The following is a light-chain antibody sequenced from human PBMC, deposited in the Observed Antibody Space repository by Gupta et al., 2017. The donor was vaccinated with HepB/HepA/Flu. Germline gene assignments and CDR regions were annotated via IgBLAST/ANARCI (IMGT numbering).Light chain of an antibody. CDR3: HQNYSPPPT. V-gene: IGKV1-39*01. CDR1: QTIRHY. J-gene: IGKJ1*01. Sequence: DIQLTQSPSSLSASVGDRVTITFRASQTIRHYLNWYQQKPGKAPKLLIYAASSLQSGVPSRFSGSGSGTDFTLTISTLQPDDFATHYCHQNYSPPPTFGQGTKVEI. CDR2: AAS.